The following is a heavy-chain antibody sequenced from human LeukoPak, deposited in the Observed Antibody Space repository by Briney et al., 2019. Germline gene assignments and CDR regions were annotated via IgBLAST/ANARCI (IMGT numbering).Heavy chain of an antibody. J-gene: IGHJ3*02. CDR3: ARGVGDIVPFDI. CDR2: IYYSGST. Sequence: SQTLSLTCTVSGGSISSGGYYWSWIRQHPGTGLEWIGYIYYSGSTYYNPSLKSRVTISVDTSKNQFSLKLSSVTAADTAVYYCARGVGDIVPFDIWGQGTMVTVSS. V-gene: IGHV4-31*03. CDR1: GGSISSGGYY. D-gene: IGHD2-8*01.